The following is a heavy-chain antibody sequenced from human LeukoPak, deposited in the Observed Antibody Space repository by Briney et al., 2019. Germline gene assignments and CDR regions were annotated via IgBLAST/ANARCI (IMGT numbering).Heavy chain of an antibody. Sequence: PGGSLRLSCAASGFTFSSYWMHWVRQAPGKGLVWVSRINSDGSSTSYADSVKGRFTISRDNSKSTLYVQMNSLRAEDTAVYYCARGTYYYDSRSFSAGAFDIWGQGTMVTVSS. CDR3: ARGTYYYDSRSFSAGAFDI. CDR2: INSDGSST. D-gene: IGHD3-22*01. CDR1: GFTFSSYW. V-gene: IGHV3-74*01. J-gene: IGHJ3*02.